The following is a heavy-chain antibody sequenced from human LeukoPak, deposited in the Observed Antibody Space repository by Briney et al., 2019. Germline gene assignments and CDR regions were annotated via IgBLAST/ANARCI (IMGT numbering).Heavy chain of an antibody. CDR2: ISYSGNT. J-gene: IGHJ4*02. CDR1: RGSISSFY. D-gene: IGHD4-23*01. Sequence: PSETLSLTCTVSRGSISSFYWSWIRQPPGKGLEWIGYISYSGNTKYNPSLKSRVTISVDTSKNQFSLKLSSVTAADTAVYYCAGDYGGKFDYWGQGTLVTVSS. CDR3: AGDYGGKFDY. V-gene: IGHV4-59*01.